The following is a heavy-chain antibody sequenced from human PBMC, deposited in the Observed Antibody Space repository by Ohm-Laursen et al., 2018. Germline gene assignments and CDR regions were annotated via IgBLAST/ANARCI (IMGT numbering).Heavy chain of an antibody. J-gene: IGHJ4*02. CDR3: ARHGRVVPADLDY. Sequence: TLSLTCTVSGGSISSSSYYWGWIRQPPGKGLEWIGSIFHSGSTYYNPSLKSRLTISVDTSKNHFSLKLSSVTAADTAVYYCARHGRVVPADLDYWGQGTLVTVSS. D-gene: IGHD2-2*01. CDR2: IFHSGST. CDR1: GGSISSSSYY. V-gene: IGHV4-39*01.